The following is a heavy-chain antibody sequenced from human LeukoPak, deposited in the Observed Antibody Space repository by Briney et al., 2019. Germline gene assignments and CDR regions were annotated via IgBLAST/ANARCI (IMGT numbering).Heavy chain of an antibody. CDR2: TYSGTNI. D-gene: IGHD6-19*01. Sequence: GGSLRLSCAASGFIVNTNYMNWVRQAPGKGLEWVSVTYSGTNIHYADSVKGRFTISTDNSKNTLYLHMNSLRVEDTAVYFCARDSWLTRGLDVWGQGTMVTVSS. J-gene: IGHJ3*01. CDR3: ARDSWLTRGLDV. CDR1: GFIVNTNY. V-gene: IGHV3-53*01.